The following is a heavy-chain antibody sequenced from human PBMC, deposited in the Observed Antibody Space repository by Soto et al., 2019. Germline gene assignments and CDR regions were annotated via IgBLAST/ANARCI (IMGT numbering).Heavy chain of an antibody. Sequence: GGSLRLSCAASGFTFSNAWMNWVRQAPGKGLEWVGRIKSKTDGGTTGYAAPVKGGFTISRDDSKNTLYLQMNSLKTEDTAVYYCTAGAAVGHYYYMDVWGKGTTVTVSS. D-gene: IGHD1-26*01. CDR2: IKSKTDGGTT. CDR1: GFTFSNAW. V-gene: IGHV3-15*07. J-gene: IGHJ6*03. CDR3: TAGAAVGHYYYMDV.